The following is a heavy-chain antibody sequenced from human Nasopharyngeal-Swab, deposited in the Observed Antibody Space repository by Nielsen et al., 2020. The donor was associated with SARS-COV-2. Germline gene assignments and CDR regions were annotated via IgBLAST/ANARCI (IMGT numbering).Heavy chain of an antibody. CDR3: AKITADYDFWSHQYYYYMYV. J-gene: IGHJ6*03. CDR1: GLSFSGYW. CDR2: IKNDGSEK. D-gene: IGHD3-3*01. V-gene: IGHV3-7*03. Sequence: GESLKISCAATGLSFSGYWMTWVRQAPGKGPEWVANIKNDGSEKYYGDSVKGRFTISRDNAKNSLFLQMSTLRAEDTAVYYCAKITADYDFWSHQYYYYMYVWGKGTTVTVSS.